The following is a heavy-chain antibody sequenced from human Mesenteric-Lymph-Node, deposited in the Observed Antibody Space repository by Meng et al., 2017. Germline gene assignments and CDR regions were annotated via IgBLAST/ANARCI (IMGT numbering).Heavy chain of an antibody. CDR2: IIPIFGTA. Sequence: SVKVSCKASGGTFSSYAISWVRQAPGQGLEWMGGIIPIFGTANYAQKFQGRVTITADKSTSTAYMELSSLRSEDTAVYYCARGGYDRTLYYYYGMDVWGQGTTVTVSS. J-gene: IGHJ6*02. CDR1: GGTFSSYA. V-gene: IGHV1-69*06. D-gene: IGHD5-12*01. CDR3: ARGGYDRTLYYYYGMDV.